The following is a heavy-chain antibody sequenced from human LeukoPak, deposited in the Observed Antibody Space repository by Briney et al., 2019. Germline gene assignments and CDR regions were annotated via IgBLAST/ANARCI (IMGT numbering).Heavy chain of an antibody. J-gene: IGHJ1*01. CDR2: IIAIVGTA. CDR3: ASSVDYYDSSGYPMYEYFQH. CDR1: GGTFSSYA. V-gene: IGHV1-69*05. D-gene: IGHD3-22*01. Sequence: SVTVSCKASGGTFSSYAISWVRQAPGQGLEWVGGIIAIVGTANYAQKLQGRVTITTDESTSTAYMELSSLRSEETAMYYCASSVDYYDSSGYPMYEYFQHWGQGTLVTVSS.